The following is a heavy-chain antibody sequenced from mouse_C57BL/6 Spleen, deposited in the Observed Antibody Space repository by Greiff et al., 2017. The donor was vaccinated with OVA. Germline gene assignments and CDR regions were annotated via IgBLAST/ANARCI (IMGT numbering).Heavy chain of an antibody. V-gene: IGHV1-53*01. CDR1: GYTFTSYW. CDR2: INPSNGGT. D-gene: IGHD1-1*01. J-gene: IGHJ2*01. Sequence: QVQLKQPGTELVKPGASVKLSCKASGYTFTSYWMHWVKQRPGQGLEWIGNINPSNGGTNYNEKFKSKATLTVDKSSSTAYMQLSSLTSEDSAVYYCARSPYYYGSSPYYFDYWGQGTTLTVSS. CDR3: ARSPYYYGSSPYYFDY.